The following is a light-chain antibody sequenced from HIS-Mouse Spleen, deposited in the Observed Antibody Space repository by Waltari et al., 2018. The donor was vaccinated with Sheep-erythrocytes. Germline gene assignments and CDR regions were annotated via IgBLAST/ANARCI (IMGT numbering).Light chain of an antibody. CDR1: SSNIGAGYD. V-gene: IGLV1-40*01. CDR2: GNS. CDR3: QSYDSSLSGYVV. J-gene: IGLJ2*01. Sequence: QSVLTQPPSVSGAPGQRVTISCTGSSSNIGAGYDVHWYQQLPGTAPKLLIYGNSNRPSGVPDRFSGSKSGTSASLAITGLQAEDEADYYCQSYDSSLSGYVVFGGG.